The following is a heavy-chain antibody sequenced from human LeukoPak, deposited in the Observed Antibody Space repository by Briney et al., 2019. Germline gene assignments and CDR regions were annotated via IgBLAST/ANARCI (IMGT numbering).Heavy chain of an antibody. CDR2: TYYRSKWYN. CDR3: TRDLATDPDAFDI. CDR1: GDSVSSNSAA. J-gene: IGHJ3*02. Sequence: SETLSLTCTISGDSVSSNSAAWSWIRHSPSRGLGWLGGTYYRSKWYNDYAVSVKSRITFNADTSENPFSLHLNSVTPEDTAVYYCTRDLATDPDAFDIWGQGTMVTVSS. V-gene: IGHV6-1*01. D-gene: IGHD1-1*01.